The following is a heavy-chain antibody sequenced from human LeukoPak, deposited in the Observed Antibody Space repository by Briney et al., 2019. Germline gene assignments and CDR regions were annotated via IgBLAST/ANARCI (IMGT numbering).Heavy chain of an antibody. D-gene: IGHD6-19*01. V-gene: IGHV4-38-2*02. CDR1: GDSISSGNY. CDR2: IYHSGST. J-gene: IGHJ4*02. Sequence: SETLSLTCTVSGDSISSGNYWGWIRQPPGKGLEWIGSIYHSGSTYYNPSLKSRVTISVDTSKNQFSLKLSSVTAADTAVYYCARDGEQWPPDYWGQGTLVTVSS. CDR3: ARDGEQWPPDY.